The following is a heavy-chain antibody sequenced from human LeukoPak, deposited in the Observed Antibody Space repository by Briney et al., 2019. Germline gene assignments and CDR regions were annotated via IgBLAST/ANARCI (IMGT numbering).Heavy chain of an antibody. CDR3: AREGSSSGWRPFDI. D-gene: IGHD6-19*01. J-gene: IGHJ3*02. V-gene: IGHV4-4*07. CDR2: IKNSGNT. CDR1: GGSISSDY. Sequence: PSETLSLTCSVSGGSISSDYWSWIRQPAGKGLEWIGRIKNSGNTNYNPSLESRVTLSLDTSKNQFSLNLSSVTAADTAVHYCAREGSSSGWRPFDIWGQGTVVTVSS.